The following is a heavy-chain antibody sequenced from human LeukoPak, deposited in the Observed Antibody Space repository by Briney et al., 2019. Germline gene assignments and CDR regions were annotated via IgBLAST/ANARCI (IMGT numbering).Heavy chain of an antibody. CDR1: GYTFPSYG. J-gene: IGHJ4*02. Sequence: WASVKVSCKASGYTFPSYGISWVRQAPGQGLEWMGWISAYNGNTHYAQEVQGRVTMTTDTSTSTAYMDLRSLKSDDTAVYYCARDLYSRRMHYYGSGSYFAYWGQGTLVTVSS. CDR2: ISAYNGNT. D-gene: IGHD3-10*01. CDR3: ARDLYSRRMHYYGSGSYFAY. V-gene: IGHV1-18*01.